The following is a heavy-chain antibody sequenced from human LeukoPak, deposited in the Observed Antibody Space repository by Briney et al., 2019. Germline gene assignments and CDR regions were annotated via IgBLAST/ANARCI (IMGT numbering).Heavy chain of an antibody. J-gene: IGHJ6*03. V-gene: IGHV3-30*02. Sequence: GGSLRLSCAASGFTFSSYGMHWVRHAPGKGLEWVAFIRYDGSNKYYADSVKGRFTISRDNSKNTLYLQMNSLRAEDTAVCYCAKEYGDYEVFDYYYYMDVWGKGTTVTVSS. CDR1: GFTFSSYG. CDR2: IRYDGSNK. D-gene: IGHD4-17*01. CDR3: AKEYGDYEVFDYYYYMDV.